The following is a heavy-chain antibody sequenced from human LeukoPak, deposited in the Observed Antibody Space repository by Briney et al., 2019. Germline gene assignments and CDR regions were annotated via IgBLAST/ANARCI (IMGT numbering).Heavy chain of an antibody. J-gene: IGHJ4*02. Sequence: ASVKVSCKASGYTFTSYDINWVRQAPGQGLEWMGWMNPNSGNTGYAQKFQGRVTMTRNTSISTAYMELSSLRSEDTAVYYCARADSLSYGSGSYYANWGQGTLVTVFS. V-gene: IGHV1-8*01. CDR2: MNPNSGNT. CDR1: GYTFTSYD. CDR3: ARADSLSYGSGSYYAN. D-gene: IGHD3-10*01.